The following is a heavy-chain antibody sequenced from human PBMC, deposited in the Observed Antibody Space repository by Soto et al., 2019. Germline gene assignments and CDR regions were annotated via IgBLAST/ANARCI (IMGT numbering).Heavy chain of an antibody. CDR3: ARARRRGTAMVLPVGMYV. CDR2: ISYDGSNK. J-gene: IGHJ6*02. D-gene: IGHD5-18*01. CDR1: GFTFSSYA. V-gene: IGHV3-30-3*01. Sequence: QVQLVESGGGVVQPGRSLRLSCAASGFTFSSYAMHWVRQAPGKGLEWVAVISYDGSNKYYADSVKGRFTISRDNSKNTLYLQMNSLRAEDTAVYYCARARRRGTAMVLPVGMYVWGQGTTVTVSS.